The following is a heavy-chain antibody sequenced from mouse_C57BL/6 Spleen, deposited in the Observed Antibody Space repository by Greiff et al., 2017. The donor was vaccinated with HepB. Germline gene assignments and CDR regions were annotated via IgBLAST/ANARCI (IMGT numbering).Heavy chain of an antibody. CDR2: IDPENGDT. V-gene: IGHV14-4*01. Sequence: EVQLQQSGAELVRPGASVKLSCTASGFNIKDDYMHWVKQRPEQGLEWIGWIDPENGDTEYASKFQGKATITADTSSNTAYLQLSSLTSEDTAVYYCTSYYRYFDVWGTGTTVTVSS. J-gene: IGHJ1*03. CDR1: GFNIKDDY. D-gene: IGHD2-12*01. CDR3: TSYYRYFDV.